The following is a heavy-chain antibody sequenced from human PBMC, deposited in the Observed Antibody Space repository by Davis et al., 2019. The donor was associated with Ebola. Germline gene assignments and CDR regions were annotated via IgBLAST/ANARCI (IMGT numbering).Heavy chain of an antibody. Sequence: PGGSLRLSCAASGFTFSSYAMSWVRQAPGKGLEWVSAISGSGGSTYYADSVKGRFTISSDNSKNTLYLQMNSLRAEDTAVYYCAKDEGCSGGSCYSSGAFDIWGQGTMVTVSS. D-gene: IGHD2-15*01. CDR2: ISGSGGST. V-gene: IGHV3-23*01. CDR3: AKDEGCSGGSCYSSGAFDI. CDR1: GFTFSSYA. J-gene: IGHJ3*02.